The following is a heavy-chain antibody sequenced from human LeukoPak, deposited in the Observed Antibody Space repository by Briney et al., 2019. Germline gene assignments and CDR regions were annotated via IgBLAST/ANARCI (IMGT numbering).Heavy chain of an antibody. D-gene: IGHD5-24*01. CDR2: IHSTGGT. CDR3: ARLTITNYYFMDV. Sequence: SETLSLTCTVSGGSIRGDFWSWIRQPPGKGLEWVAYIHSTGGTKYNPSLQSRVTVSVDTRKNQVSLRLSSVTAADTAVYYCARLTITNYYFMDVWDKGTTVTVSS. J-gene: IGHJ6*03. CDR1: GGSIRGDF. V-gene: IGHV4-59*08.